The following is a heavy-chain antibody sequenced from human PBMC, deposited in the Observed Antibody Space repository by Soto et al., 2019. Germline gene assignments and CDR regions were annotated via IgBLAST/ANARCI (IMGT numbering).Heavy chain of an antibody. CDR1: GFTFINYA. Sequence: QEQLVESGGGVVQPGRSLRLSCAASGFTFINYAMHWVRQAPGKGLEWVALISGDGSSEYYADSVKGRFTISRDNSRNTLYLQMNSLRAEDTAVYYCARHLSHLKSGWFDPWGQGTLVTVSS. CDR3: ARHLSHLKSGWFDP. CDR2: ISGDGSSE. V-gene: IGHV3-30-3*01. J-gene: IGHJ5*02. D-gene: IGHD3-3*02.